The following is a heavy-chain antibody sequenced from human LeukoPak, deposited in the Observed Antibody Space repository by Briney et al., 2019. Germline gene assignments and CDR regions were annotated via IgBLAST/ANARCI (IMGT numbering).Heavy chain of an antibody. V-gene: IGHV3-21*01. D-gene: IGHD3-22*01. CDR3: AMDTYYYDSSGYYLGY. CDR1: GFTFSSYS. CDR2: ISSSSSYI. J-gene: IGHJ4*02. Sequence: GGSLRLPCAASGFTFSSYSMNWVRQAPGKGLEWVSSISSSSSYIYYADSVKGRFTISRDNAKNSLYLQMNSLRAEDTAVYYCAMDTYYYDSSGYYLGYWGQGTLVTVSS.